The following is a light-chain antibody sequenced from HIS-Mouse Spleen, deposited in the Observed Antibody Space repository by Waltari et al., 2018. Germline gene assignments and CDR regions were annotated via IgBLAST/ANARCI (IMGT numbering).Light chain of an antibody. CDR2: EVS. J-gene: IGLJ3*02. V-gene: IGLV2-14*01. Sequence: QSALTQPASVSGSPGQSIPISCPGTSSYVGGYTYFSWSQQHPGKAPKLMIYEVSNRPSGVSNRFSGSKSGNTASLTISGLQAEDEADYYCSSYTSSSTLVFGGGTKLTVL. CDR3: SSYTSSSTLV. CDR1: SSYVGGYTY.